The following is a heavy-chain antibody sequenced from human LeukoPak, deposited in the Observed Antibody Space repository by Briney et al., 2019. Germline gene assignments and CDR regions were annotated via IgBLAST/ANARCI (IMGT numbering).Heavy chain of an antibody. V-gene: IGHV1-8*03. Sequence: ASVKVSCKASGYTFTSYDINWVRQATGQGLEWMGWINPNSGNTGYAQKFQGRVTITRNTSISTAYMELSSLRSEDTAVYYCARILRRYYDSSGYYYYYYYYMDVWGKGTTVTVSS. J-gene: IGHJ6*03. CDR1: GYTFTSYD. D-gene: IGHD3-22*01. CDR2: INPNSGNT. CDR3: ARILRRYYDSSGYYYYYYYYMDV.